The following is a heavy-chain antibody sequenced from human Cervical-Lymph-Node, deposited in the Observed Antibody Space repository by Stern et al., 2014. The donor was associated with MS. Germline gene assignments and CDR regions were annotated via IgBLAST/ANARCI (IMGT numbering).Heavy chain of an antibody. CDR1: DYTFSSYG. Sequence: QVQLVQSGAEVKQPGASVKVSCKTSDYTFSSYGITWLRQAPGHGLEWMGCISAHNGNTHYAQNLQGRVTMTTDTSTSTAYMELRSLRSDDTAVYYCARNGRRDYDDYESWFDPWGQGTLVTVSS. J-gene: IGHJ5*02. CDR3: ARNGRRDYDDYESWFDP. D-gene: IGHD4-17*01. V-gene: IGHV1-18*01. CDR2: ISAHNGNT.